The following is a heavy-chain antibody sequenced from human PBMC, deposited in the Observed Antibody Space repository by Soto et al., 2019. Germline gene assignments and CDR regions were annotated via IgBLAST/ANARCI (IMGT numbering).Heavy chain of an antibody. CDR1: GGTFSSYA. D-gene: IGHD3-22*01. CDR3: ATSDPDYYDSSGYYYLCDY. CDR2: IIPIFGTA. V-gene: IGHV1-69*13. J-gene: IGHJ4*02. Sequence: GASVGLCKASGGTFSSYAISWVRQAPGQGLEWMGGIIPIFGTANYAQKFQGRVTITADESTSTAYMELSSLRSEDTAVYYCATSDPDYYDSSGYYYLCDYWGQGTLVTVSS.